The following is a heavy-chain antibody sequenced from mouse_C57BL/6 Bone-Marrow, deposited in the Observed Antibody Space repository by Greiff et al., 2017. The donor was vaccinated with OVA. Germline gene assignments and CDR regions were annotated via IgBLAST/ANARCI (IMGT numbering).Heavy chain of an antibody. Sequence: QVQLKQPGAELVRPGTSVKLSCKASGYTFTSYWMHWVKQRPGQGLEWIGVIDPSDSYTNYNQKFKGKATLTVDTSSSTAYMQLSSLTSEDSAVYYCARGGGTLMDYWGQGTSVTVSS. CDR1: GYTFTSYW. CDR3: ARGGGTLMDY. J-gene: IGHJ4*01. CDR2: IDPSDSYT. D-gene: IGHD4-1*01. V-gene: IGHV1-59*01.